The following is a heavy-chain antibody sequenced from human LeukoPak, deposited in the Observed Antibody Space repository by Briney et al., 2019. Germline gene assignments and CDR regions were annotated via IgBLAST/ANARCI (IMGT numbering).Heavy chain of an antibody. CDR2: ISGSGGST. Sequence: GGSLRLSCAASGFTFSSYAMSWVRQAPGKGLEWVSAISGSGGSTYYADSVKGRFTISRDNSKNTLYLQMNSLRAEDTAVYYCAKEVPYYYDSSGYLTDAFDIWGQGTMVTVSS. D-gene: IGHD3-22*01. CDR3: AKEVPYYYDSSGYLTDAFDI. J-gene: IGHJ3*02. V-gene: IGHV3-23*01. CDR1: GFTFSSYA.